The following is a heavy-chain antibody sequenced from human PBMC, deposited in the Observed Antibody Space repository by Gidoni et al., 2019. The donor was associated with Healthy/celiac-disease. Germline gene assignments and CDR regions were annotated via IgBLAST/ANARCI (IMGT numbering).Heavy chain of an antibody. D-gene: IGHD6-13*01. J-gene: IGHJ4*02. V-gene: IGHV4-34*01. CDR2: INHSGST. CDR3: ARRPSSSWFKPYFDY. Sequence: QVQLQQWGAGLLKPSETLSLTCAVYGGSFSGYYWSWIRQPPGKGLEWIGEINHSGSTNYNPSLKSRVTISVDTSKNQFSLKLSSVTAADTAVYYCARRPSSSWFKPYFDYWGQGTLVTVSS. CDR1: GGSFSGYY.